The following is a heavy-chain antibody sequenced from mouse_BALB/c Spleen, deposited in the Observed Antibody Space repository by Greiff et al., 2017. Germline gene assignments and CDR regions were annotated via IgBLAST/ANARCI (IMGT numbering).Heavy chain of an antibody. CDR1: GFTFSDFY. J-gene: IGHJ3*01. Sequence: DVHLVESGGGLVQPGGSLRLSCATSGFTFSDFYMEWVRQPPGKRLEWIAASRNKANDYTTEYSASVKGRFIVSRDTSQSILYLQMNALRAEDTAIYYCARGTMIRSFAYWGQGTLVTVSA. D-gene: IGHD2-4*01. CDR2: SRNKANDYTT. CDR3: ARGTMIRSFAY. V-gene: IGHV7-1*02.